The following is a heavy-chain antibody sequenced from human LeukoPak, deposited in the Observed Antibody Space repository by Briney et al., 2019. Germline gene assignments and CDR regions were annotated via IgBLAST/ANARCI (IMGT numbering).Heavy chain of an antibody. CDR3: ARLGVGFGESYYYYYYMDV. J-gene: IGHJ6*03. CDR2: IYYSGST. D-gene: IGHD3-10*01. Sequence: SETLSLTCTVSGGSISSSSYYWGWIRQPPGKGLEWIGSIYYSGSTYYNPSLKSRVTISVDTSKNQFSLKLSSVTAADTAVYYCARLGVGFGESYYYYYYMDVWGKGTTVTVSS. V-gene: IGHV4-39*01. CDR1: GGSISSSSYY.